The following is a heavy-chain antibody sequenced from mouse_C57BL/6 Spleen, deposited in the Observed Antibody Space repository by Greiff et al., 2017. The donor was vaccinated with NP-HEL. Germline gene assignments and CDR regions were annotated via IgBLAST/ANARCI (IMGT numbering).Heavy chain of an antibody. CDR3: AKIWLLRYWYFDV. CDR1: GFTFSDYG. V-gene: IGHV5-17*01. Sequence: EVQVVESGGGLVKPGGSLKLSCAASGFTFSDYGMHWVRQAPEKGLEWVAYISSGSSTIYYADTVKGRFTISRDNAKNTLFLQMTSLRSEDTAMYYCAKIWLLRYWYFDVWGTGTTVTVSS. CDR2: ISSGSSTI. D-gene: IGHD2-3*01. J-gene: IGHJ1*03.